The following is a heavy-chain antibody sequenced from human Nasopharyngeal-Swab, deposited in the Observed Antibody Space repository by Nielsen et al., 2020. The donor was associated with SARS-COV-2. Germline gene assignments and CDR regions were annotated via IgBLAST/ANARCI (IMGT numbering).Heavy chain of an antibody. Sequence: GGSLRLSCAASGFTFNDYYMSWIRQAPGKGLEWVSYISSSGSTIYYADSVKGRFTISRDNAKNSLYLQMNSLRAEDTAVYYCARDSLPWPVPEYFQHWGQGTLVTVSS. V-gene: IGHV3-11*04. CDR1: GFTFNDYY. D-gene: IGHD6-19*01. CDR3: ARDSLPWPVPEYFQH. CDR2: ISSSGSTI. J-gene: IGHJ1*01.